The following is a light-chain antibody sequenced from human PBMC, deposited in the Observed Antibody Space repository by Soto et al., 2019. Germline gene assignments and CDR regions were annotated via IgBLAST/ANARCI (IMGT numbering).Light chain of an antibody. V-gene: IGLV1-51*02. CDR2: ENN. CDR1: SSNIGNNY. CDR3: GTWDSSPRSV. Sequence: QSVLTQPPSVSAAPGQKVTISCSGSSSNIGNNYVSWYQQLPGTAPKLLIYENNKRPSGIPDRFSGSKSGTSATLGITGLQTGDEADYYCGTWDSSPRSVFGGGTKLTVL. J-gene: IGLJ2*01.